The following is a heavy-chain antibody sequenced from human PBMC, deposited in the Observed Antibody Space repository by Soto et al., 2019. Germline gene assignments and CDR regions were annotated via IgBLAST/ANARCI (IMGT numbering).Heavy chain of an antibody. J-gene: IGHJ4*02. Sequence: SETLSLTCRVSGDSISDTIYYWGWVRQPPGKGLEWIGEISQSGNTNYSPSLKSRVSISIDTSKKQFSLNLASVSAADTAVYYCARAPKVSGSSQTRPDFWGQGTLVTVSS. CDR3: ARAPKVSGSSQTRPDF. CDR1: GDSISDTIYY. CDR2: ISQSGNT. D-gene: IGHD6-6*01. V-gene: IGHV4-39*07.